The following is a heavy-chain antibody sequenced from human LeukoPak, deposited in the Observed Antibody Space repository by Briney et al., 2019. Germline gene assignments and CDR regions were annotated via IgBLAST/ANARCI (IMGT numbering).Heavy chain of an antibody. CDR2: IYSGGST. CDR3: ARDRGRYYMDV. V-gene: IGHV3-66*01. CDR1: GFTVSSNY. Sequence: GGSLRLSCAASGFTVSSNYLSWVRQAPGKGLEWVSVIYSGGSTYYADSVKVRFTISRDNSKNTLYLQMSSLRAEDTAVYYCARDRGRYYMDVWGKGTTVTISS. J-gene: IGHJ6*03. D-gene: IGHD6-25*01.